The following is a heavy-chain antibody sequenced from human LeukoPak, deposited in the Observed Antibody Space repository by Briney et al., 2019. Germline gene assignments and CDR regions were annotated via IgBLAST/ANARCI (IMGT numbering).Heavy chain of an antibody. D-gene: IGHD4-23*01. CDR2: ISSSGSTI. CDR1: GFTFSSYE. V-gene: IGHV3-48*03. J-gene: IGHJ4*02. CDR3: ARESYRGSSFDY. Sequence: GGSLRLSCVASGFTFSSYEMNWVRQAPGKGLEWVSYISSSGSTIYYADSVKGRFTISRDNAKNSLYLQMNSLRAEDTAVYYCARESYRGSSFDYWGQGTLVTVSS.